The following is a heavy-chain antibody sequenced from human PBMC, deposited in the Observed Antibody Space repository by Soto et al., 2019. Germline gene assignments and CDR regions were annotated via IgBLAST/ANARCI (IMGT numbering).Heavy chain of an antibody. J-gene: IGHJ4*02. CDR1: GGSFSGYY. D-gene: IGHD6-19*01. CDR2: INHSGST. V-gene: IGHV4-34*01. Sequence: QVQLQQWGAGLLKPSETLSLTCAVYGGSFSGYYWSWIRQPPGKGLEWIGEINHSGSTNYNPSLKSRVTLSVDPSKNPFSMSLSSVTAADTAVYYCDRNIRGWDGYYWGQGTLVAVSS. CDR3: DRNIRGWDGYY.